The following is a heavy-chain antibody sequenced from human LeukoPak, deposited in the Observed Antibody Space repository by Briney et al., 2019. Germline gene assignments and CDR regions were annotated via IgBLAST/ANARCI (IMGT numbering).Heavy chain of an antibody. D-gene: IGHD4-17*01. CDR2: ISSSSTI. CDR3: ARDTPTVTFDY. Sequence: GGSLRLSCAASGFTFSSYSMNWVRQAPGKGLEWVSYISSSSTIYYADSVKGRFTISRDNAKNSLYLQMNSLRAEDTAVYYCARDTPTVTFDYWGQGTLVTVSS. CDR1: GFTFSSYS. V-gene: IGHV3-48*01. J-gene: IGHJ4*02.